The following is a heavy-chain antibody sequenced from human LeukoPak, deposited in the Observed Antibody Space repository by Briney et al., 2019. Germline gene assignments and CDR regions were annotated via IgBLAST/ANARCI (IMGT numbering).Heavy chain of an antibody. D-gene: IGHD3-22*01. J-gene: IGHJ4*02. Sequence: GASVKVSCKASGYTFTDYGISWVRQAPGQGLEWMGWIIAYNYKTNYAQKFQDRVTMTTDTSTSTAYMELRSLRSDDTAVYYCAIYYYDSSGYPDYWGQGTLVTVSS. CDR3: AIYYYDSSGYPDY. CDR1: GYTFTDYG. CDR2: IIAYNYKT. V-gene: IGHV1-18*01.